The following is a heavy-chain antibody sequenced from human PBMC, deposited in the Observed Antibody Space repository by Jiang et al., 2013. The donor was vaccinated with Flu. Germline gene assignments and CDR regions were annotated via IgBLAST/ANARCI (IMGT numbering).Heavy chain of an antibody. CDR3: AREWGLRNYYDF. Sequence: PGLVKPSQTLSLTCTVSGGSISSVGYYWTWIRQHPGKGLEWIGYIYHSGSTYYNPSLKSRLTISLDTSKNQFSLNLSSVTAADTAVYYCAREWGLRNYYDFWGQGTLVTVSS. J-gene: IGHJ4*02. CDR2: IYHSGST. V-gene: IGHV4-31*03. CDR1: GGSISSVGYY. D-gene: IGHD3-10*01.